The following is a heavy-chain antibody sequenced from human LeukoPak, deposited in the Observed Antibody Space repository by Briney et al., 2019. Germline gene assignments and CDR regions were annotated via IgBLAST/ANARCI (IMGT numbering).Heavy chain of an antibody. Sequence: PGGSLRLSCAASGFTFSSYGMHWVRQAPGKGLEWVAFIRYDGSNKYYADSVKGRFTISRDNSKNTLYLQMNSLRAEDTAVYYCAKDRDYYGSGAAFDIWGQRTMVTVSS. CDR3: AKDRDYYGSGAAFDI. J-gene: IGHJ3*02. D-gene: IGHD3-10*01. V-gene: IGHV3-30*02. CDR1: GFTFSSYG. CDR2: IRYDGSNK.